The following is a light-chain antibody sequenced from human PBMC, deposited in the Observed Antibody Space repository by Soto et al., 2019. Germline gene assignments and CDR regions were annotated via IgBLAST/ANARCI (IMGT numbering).Light chain of an antibody. CDR1: SSDIGGYDY. CDR2: DVT. Sequence: QSVLTQPRSVCGSPGQSFTFSCTGTSSDIGGYDYVSWYQQHPGKAPKLMIYDVTKRPSGVPDRFSGSKSGNTASLTISGLQAEDEADYYCCSYSGSYFYVFGTGTKVTV. CDR3: CSYSGSYFYV. V-gene: IGLV2-11*01. J-gene: IGLJ1*01.